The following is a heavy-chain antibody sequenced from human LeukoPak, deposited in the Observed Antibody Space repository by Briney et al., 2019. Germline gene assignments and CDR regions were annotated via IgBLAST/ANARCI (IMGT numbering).Heavy chain of an antibody. D-gene: IGHD2-2*01. J-gene: IGHJ4*02. CDR3: ASLYCSRTSCFFDY. V-gene: IGHV4-61*01. CDR1: GRSVNSKSYY. CDR2: ISYIGST. Sequence: SETLSLTRTVSGRSVNSKSYYWSWIRQPPGKGLEWIGYISYIGSTNYNPSLKSRVTISLDTSKNQFSLKLSSVTAADTAVYYCASLYCSRTSCFFDYWGQGTLVTVSS.